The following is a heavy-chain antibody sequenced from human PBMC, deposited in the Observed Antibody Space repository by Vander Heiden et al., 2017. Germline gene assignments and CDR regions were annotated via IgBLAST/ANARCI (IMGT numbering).Heavy chain of an antibody. J-gene: IGHJ3*02. Sequence: EVQLFASGGGLVQPGGSLRLSCAASGFTFSSYAMDWVRQAPGKGLEWVSAISGRDGSTYYADSVKGRFTISRDNSKNTLHLQMNSPRVEDTAVYYCAKRLHPTGAGNAFDIWGQGTTVTVSS. CDR1: GFTFSSYA. CDR2: ISGRDGST. D-gene: IGHD1-1*01. V-gene: IGHV3-23*01. CDR3: AKRLHPTGAGNAFDI.